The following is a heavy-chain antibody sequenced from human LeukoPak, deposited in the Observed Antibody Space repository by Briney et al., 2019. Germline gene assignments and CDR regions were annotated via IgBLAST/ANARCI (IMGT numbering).Heavy chain of an antibody. CDR1: GFTFSSYA. CDR2: ISGSGGST. Sequence: GGSLRLSCAASGFTFSSYAMSWVRQAPGKGLEWVSAISGSGGSTYYADSVKGRFTISRDNSKNTLYLQMNSLRGEDTAVYYCAKVHDYGDYYPDYWGQGTLVTVSS. D-gene: IGHD4-17*01. V-gene: IGHV3-23*01. J-gene: IGHJ4*02. CDR3: AKVHDYGDYYPDY.